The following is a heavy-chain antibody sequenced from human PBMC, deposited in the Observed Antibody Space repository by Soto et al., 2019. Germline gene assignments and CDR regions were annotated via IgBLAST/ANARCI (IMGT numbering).Heavy chain of an antibody. J-gene: IGHJ4*02. CDR3: ARGGTPIDH. CDR1: GYTFTNFG. CDR2: INTYNGNT. D-gene: IGHD3-16*01. Sequence: QVQLVQSGAEVKKPGASVKVSCKTSGYTFTNFGISWVRQAPGQGLEWMGWINTYNGNTNYAQKFQGSVTMTTDTSTRTAYMEPRSLRSDDTGGYFCARGGTPIDHWGQGTPVTVSP. V-gene: IGHV1-18*01.